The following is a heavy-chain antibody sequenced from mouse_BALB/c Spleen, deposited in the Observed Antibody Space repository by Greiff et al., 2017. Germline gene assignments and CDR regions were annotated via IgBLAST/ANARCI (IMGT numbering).Heavy chain of an antibody. V-gene: IGHV1S56*01. D-gene: IGHD4-1*01. CDR3: AVGTGTLYFDD. CDR1: GYTFTSYY. J-gene: IGHJ2*01. CDR2: IYPGNVNT. Sequence: VQLQQSGPELVKPGASVRISCKASGYTFTSYYIHWVKQRPGQGLEWIGWIYPGNVNTKYNEKFKGKATLTADKSSSTAYMQLSSLTSEDSAVYVGAVGTGTLYFDDWGQGTTLTVSS.